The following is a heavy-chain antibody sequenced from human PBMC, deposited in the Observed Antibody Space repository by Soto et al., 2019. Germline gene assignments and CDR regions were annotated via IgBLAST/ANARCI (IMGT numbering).Heavy chain of an antibody. J-gene: IGHJ3*02. CDR2: IIPIFGTA. Sequence: ASVKVSCKASGGTFSSYAISWVRQAPGQGLEWMGGIIPIFGTANYAQKFQGRVTITADESTSTAYMELSSLRSEDTAVYYCARYYDSSGYYRTNAFDIWGQGTMVTVSS. D-gene: IGHD3-22*01. CDR1: GGTFSSYA. CDR3: ARYYDSSGYYRTNAFDI. V-gene: IGHV1-69*13.